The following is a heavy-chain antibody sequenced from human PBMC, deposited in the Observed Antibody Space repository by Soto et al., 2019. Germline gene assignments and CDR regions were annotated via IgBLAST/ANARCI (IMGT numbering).Heavy chain of an antibody. Sequence: GESLQISWEVSGYSFSSYWISWVRQMPGRGLEWMGRIDPSDSNTNYNPSFRGHVSISADKSISTAFLQWSSLKASDTAMYYCARSALYSSGWYYFDYWGQGTLVTVSS. D-gene: IGHD6-19*01. CDR1: GYSFSSYW. CDR2: IDPSDSNT. V-gene: IGHV5-10-1*01. CDR3: ARSALYSSGWYYFDY. J-gene: IGHJ4*02.